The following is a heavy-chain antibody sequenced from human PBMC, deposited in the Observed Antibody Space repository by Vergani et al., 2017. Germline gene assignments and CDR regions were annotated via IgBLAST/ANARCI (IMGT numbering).Heavy chain of an antibody. Sequence: EVQVVESGGGVIKPGGSLRLSCVVSGITFKNAWINWVRQAPGKGLEWFGRIRSKNDGGTADYAAPLKGRFTISRDDSKDSTFLLVNNLKTEDTAVYFCYAEHYDPSGHGTLVTVST. CDR1: GITFKNAW. D-gene: IGHD2-8*01. CDR3: YAEHYDP. CDR2: IRSKNDGGTA. V-gene: IGHV3-15*01. J-gene: IGHJ5*02.